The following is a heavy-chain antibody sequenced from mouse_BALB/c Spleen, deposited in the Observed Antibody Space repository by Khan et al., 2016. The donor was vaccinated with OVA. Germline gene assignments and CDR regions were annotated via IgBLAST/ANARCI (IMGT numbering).Heavy chain of an antibody. D-gene: IGHD2-10*02. J-gene: IGHJ2*01. CDR3: ASSRVRK. V-gene: IGHV1-7*01. CDR2: INPTSGYT. Sequence: QVQLKESGAELAKPGASVKLSCKASGYTFTTYCMHWVKQRPGQGLEWIGYINPTSGYTDYNEKFKDRATLSADKSSSTAYMQLSSLTSEDSAVYYYASSRVRKWGQGTTLTVAS. CDR1: GYTFTTYC.